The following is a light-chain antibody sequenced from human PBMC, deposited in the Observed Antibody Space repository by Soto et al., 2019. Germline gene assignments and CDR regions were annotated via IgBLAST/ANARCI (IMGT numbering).Light chain of an antibody. CDR3: SSYTTRNTVL. V-gene: IGLV2-14*01. CDR1: SSDVGGYTY. Sequence: QSALTQPASVSGSPGQSITISCTGTSSDVGGYTYVSWYQQHPGRAPKLMIYEVSNRPSGVSNRFSGSKSGNTASLTISGLPAEDEADYYCSSYTTRNTVLFGGGNKVTVL. J-gene: IGLJ2*01. CDR2: EVS.